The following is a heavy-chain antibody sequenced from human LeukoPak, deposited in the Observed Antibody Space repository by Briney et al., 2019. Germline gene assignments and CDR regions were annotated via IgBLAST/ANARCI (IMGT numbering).Heavy chain of an antibody. CDR3: AREWQGGIAAAGTRIEGDY. CDR1: GFSVSGYW. Sequence: GGSLRLSCAVSGFSVSGYWMTWVRQAPGKGLEWVANIKQDGSEKNYVDSVKGRFTISRDNAENSLFLQMNSLRVEDTAVYYCAREWQGGIAAAGTRIEGDYWGQGTLVAVAS. CDR2: IKQDGSEK. V-gene: IGHV3-7*01. J-gene: IGHJ4*02. D-gene: IGHD6-13*01.